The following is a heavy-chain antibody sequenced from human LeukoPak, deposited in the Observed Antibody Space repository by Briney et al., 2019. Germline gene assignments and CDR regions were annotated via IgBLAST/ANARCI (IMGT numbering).Heavy chain of an antibody. Sequence: SETLSLACAVFGGSFSDYYWSWIRQPPGKGLEWIGEINHSGITNYNPSLKSRVTISADTSKNQFSLKLSSVTAADTSVYYCASDTVAGTGWGQGTLVAVSS. CDR2: INHSGIT. V-gene: IGHV4-34*01. D-gene: IGHD6-19*01. J-gene: IGHJ4*02. CDR3: ASDTVAGTG. CDR1: GGSFSDYY.